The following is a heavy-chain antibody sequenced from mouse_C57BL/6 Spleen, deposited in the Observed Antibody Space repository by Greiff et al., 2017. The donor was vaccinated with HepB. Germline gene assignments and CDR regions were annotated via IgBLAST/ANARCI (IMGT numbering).Heavy chain of an antibody. Sequence: VQLQQSGAELVKPGASVKISCKASGYAFSSYWMNWVKQRPGKGLEWIGQIYPGDGDTNYNGKFKGKATLTADKSSSTAYMQLSSLTSEDSAVYFCARRTIVTQYYFDYWGQGTTLTVSS. V-gene: IGHV1-80*01. CDR3: ARRTIVTQYYFDY. D-gene: IGHD2-5*01. CDR1: GYAFSSYW. CDR2: IYPGDGDT. J-gene: IGHJ2*01.